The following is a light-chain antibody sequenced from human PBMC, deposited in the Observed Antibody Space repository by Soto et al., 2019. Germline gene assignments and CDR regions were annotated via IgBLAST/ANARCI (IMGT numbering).Light chain of an antibody. CDR3: QQCDNWPRT. V-gene: IGKV3-20*01. CDR1: QSVSRSY. CDR2: GAS. J-gene: IGKJ2*01. Sequence: EIALTQSPGTLSLSPGERATLSCRGSQSVSRSYLAWYQQKPGQAPRVLIYGASSRATGIPDRFSGSGSGTDFTLTISRLEPEDFAVYYCQQCDNWPRTFGQGTKVDIK.